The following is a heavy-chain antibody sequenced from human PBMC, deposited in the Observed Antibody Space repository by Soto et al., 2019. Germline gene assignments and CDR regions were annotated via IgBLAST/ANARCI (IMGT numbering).Heavy chain of an antibody. D-gene: IGHD5-12*01. J-gene: IGHJ5*02. CDR3: ARDPIGYGGWFDP. V-gene: IGHV4-59*01. CDR2: IYYSGST. CDR1: GGSISGYY. Sequence: SETLSLTCTVSGGSISGYYWSWIRQPPGKGLEWIGYIYYSGSTNYNPSLKSRVTISVDTSKNQFSLKLSSVTAADTAVYYCARDPIGYGGWFDPWGQGTLVTVS.